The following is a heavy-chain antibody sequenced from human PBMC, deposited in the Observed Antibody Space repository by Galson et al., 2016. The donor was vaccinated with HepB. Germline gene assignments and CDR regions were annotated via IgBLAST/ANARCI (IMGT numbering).Heavy chain of an antibody. J-gene: IGHJ5*02. Sequence: SLRLSCAASGFNVSSNYISWVRQAPGKGLEWVSVIYSRGFNGSTHYAQSVKGRFTISRDNSKNIVYLQMNSLRAEDTAVYYCARERREKRIKFFGVAPDGLLFDPWGQGTLVTVSS. V-gene: IGHV3-53*01. CDR3: ARERREKRIKFFGVAPDGLLFDP. D-gene: IGHD3-3*01. CDR1: GFNVSSNY. CDR2: IYSRGFNGST.